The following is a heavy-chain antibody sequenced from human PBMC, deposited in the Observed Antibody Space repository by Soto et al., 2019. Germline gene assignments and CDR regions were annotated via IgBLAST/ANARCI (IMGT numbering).Heavy chain of an antibody. Sequence: SETLSLTCTVSGGSISSISYYWGWIRQPPGKGLEWIGSIYYSGSTYYKPSLKSRVTISVDTSKNQFSLKLSSMTAADTAVYYCARHDVSYGDYAWFDPWGQGTLVTVS. CDR2: IYYSGST. V-gene: IGHV4-39*01. J-gene: IGHJ5*02. D-gene: IGHD4-17*01. CDR3: ARHDVSYGDYAWFDP. CDR1: GGSISSISYY.